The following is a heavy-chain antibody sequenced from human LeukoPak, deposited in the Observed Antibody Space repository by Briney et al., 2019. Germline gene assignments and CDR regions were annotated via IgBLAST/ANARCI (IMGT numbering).Heavy chain of an antibody. D-gene: IGHD7-27*01. J-gene: IGHJ4*02. V-gene: IGHV1-8*01. CDR2: MSPNSGDT. CDR3: VRTPPNWGFDY. Sequence: ASVKVSCKASGYTFTSYDINWVRQAPGQGLEWLGWMSPNSGDTGYAQKFQGRVTMTSDSSISTAYMELSSLRSEDTAIYYCVRTPPNWGFDYWGQGILVTVSS. CDR1: GYTFTSYD.